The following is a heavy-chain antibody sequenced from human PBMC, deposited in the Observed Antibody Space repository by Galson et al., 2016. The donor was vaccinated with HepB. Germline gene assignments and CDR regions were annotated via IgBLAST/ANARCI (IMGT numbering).Heavy chain of an antibody. D-gene: IGHD2-21*01. CDR2: TTHSGST. J-gene: IGHJ6*02. V-gene: IGHV4-34*01. Sequence: SETLSLTCGVYGGPFSGHSWTWIRQPPGKGLEWIGETTHSGSTNYNPSLKSRVTISVDTSKNQFSLKLSSVTAADTAVDYCARGNGGDPDAYYSAMDVWGQGTTVTVSS. CDR3: ARGNGGDPDAYYSAMDV. CDR1: GGPFSGHS.